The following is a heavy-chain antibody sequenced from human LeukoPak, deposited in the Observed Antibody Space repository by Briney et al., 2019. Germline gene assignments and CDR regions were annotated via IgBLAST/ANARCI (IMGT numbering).Heavy chain of an antibody. J-gene: IGHJ6*02. CDR1: GYTFTSYD. V-gene: IGHV1-8*01. D-gene: IGHD6-13*01. CDR3: AREKVAAGYYCYGMDV. Sequence: ASVKVSCKASGYTFTSYDINWVRQATGQGLEWMGWMNPNSGNTGYAQKFQGRVTMTRNTSISTAYMELSSLRSEDTAVYYCAREKVAAGYYCYGMDVWGQGTTVTVSS. CDR2: MNPNSGNT.